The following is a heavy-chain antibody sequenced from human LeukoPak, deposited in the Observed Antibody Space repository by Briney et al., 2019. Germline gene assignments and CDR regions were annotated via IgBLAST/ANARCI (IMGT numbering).Heavy chain of an antibody. D-gene: IGHD3-10*01. Sequence: PSETLSLTCTVSGGSMSSSYYYWSWIRQPPGKGLEWIGEINHSGSTNYNPSLKSRVTISVDTSKNQFSLKLSSVTAADTAVYYCARSSHGDGGQTDQNFDYWGQGTLVTVSS. J-gene: IGHJ4*02. CDR1: GGSMSSSYYY. CDR3: ARSSHGDGGQTDQNFDY. V-gene: IGHV4-39*07. CDR2: INHSGST.